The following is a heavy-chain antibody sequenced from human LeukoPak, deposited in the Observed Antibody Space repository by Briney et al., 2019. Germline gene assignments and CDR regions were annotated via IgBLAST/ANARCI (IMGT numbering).Heavy chain of an antibody. D-gene: IGHD2-8*01. CDR1: GFTFDDYA. J-gene: IGHJ4*02. CDR3: AKLEKGRNGYFDY. V-gene: IGHV3-9*01. Sequence: PGRSRRLSCAASGFTFDDYAMHWVRQAPGKGLEWVSGISWNSGSIGYADSVKGRFTISRDNAKNSLYLQMNSLRAEDTALYYCAKLEKGRNGYFDYWGQGTLVTVSS. CDR2: ISWNSGSI.